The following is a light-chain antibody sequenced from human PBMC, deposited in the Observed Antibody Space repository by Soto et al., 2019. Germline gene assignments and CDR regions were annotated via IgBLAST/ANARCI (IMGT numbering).Light chain of an antibody. Sequence: QSVLTQPPSVSGAPGQRVTISRTGSSSNIGAGYDVHWYQQHPGTAPKLMIFEVNGRPSGVSDRFSGSKSGNTASLTISGLQPEDEADYYCSSFSSSSTPYVFGTGTKVTVL. CDR1: SSNIGAGYD. V-gene: IGLV1-40*01. CDR3: SSFSSSSTPYV. CDR2: EVN. J-gene: IGLJ1*01.